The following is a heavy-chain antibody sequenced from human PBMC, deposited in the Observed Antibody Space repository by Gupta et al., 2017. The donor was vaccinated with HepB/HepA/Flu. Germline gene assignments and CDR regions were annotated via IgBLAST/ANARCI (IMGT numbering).Heavy chain of an antibody. Sequence: QVQVVESGGGVVQPGRSLRLSCAASGFTFSSYGMHWVRTAPGKGLEWVAAMSYDGSDEYYADSVKGRFTISRDISKNTLYLEMSSLRREDTAVYYCAKDGAFGPLLEVAGIRYFFDYWGQGTLVTVSS. CDR3: AKDGAFGPLLEVAGIRYFFDY. D-gene: IGHD6-19*01. J-gene: IGHJ4*02. CDR1: GFTFSSYG. CDR2: MSYDGSDE. V-gene: IGHV3-30*18.